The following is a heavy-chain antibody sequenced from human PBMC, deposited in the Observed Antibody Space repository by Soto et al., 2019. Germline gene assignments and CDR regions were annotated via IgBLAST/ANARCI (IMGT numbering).Heavy chain of an antibody. J-gene: IGHJ6*02. Sequence: ASVKVSCKASGYTFTSYAMHWVRQAPGQRLEWMGWINAGNGNTKYSQKFQGRVTITRDTSASTAYMELSSLRSEDTAVYYCAREKVRYFDWLSNYGMGVWAKGPRSPSP. CDR2: INAGNGNT. V-gene: IGHV1-3*01. D-gene: IGHD3-9*01. CDR3: AREKVRYFDWLSNYGMGV. CDR1: GYTFTSYA.